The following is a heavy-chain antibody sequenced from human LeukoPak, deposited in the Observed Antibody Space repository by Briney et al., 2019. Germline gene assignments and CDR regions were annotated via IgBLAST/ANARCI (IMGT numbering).Heavy chain of an antibody. CDR2: INPNTGDT. V-gene: IGHV1-2*02. CDR3: ARDPELES. CDR1: GYTFTSYD. J-gene: IGHJ5*01. Sequence: ASVKVSCKASGYTFTSYDINWVRQAPGQGLEWMGWINPNTGDTNYAQKFQGRVTMTRHMSINTAYMELHRVTSDDTAVYFCARDPELESWGQGTLVIVSS.